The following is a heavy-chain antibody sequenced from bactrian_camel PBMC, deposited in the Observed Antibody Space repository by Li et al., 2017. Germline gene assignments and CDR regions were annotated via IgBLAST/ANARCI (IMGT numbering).Heavy chain of an antibody. V-gene: IGHV3S25*01. J-gene: IGHJ4*01. CDR1: GFIFSSYW. CDR3: FVIFVSGYVS. CDR2: ITSAGGSK. Sequence: QLVESGGDSVQAGGSLRLSCAASGFIFSSYWMYWVRQAPGKGLEWVSTITSAGGSKYLADSVKGRFTVSRDNAMNTVYLQMNSLKVEDTAVYYCFVIFVSGYVSRGQGTQVTVS.